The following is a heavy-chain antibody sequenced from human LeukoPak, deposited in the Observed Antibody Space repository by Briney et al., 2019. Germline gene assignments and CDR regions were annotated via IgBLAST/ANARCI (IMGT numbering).Heavy chain of an antibody. CDR3: ARGGGSTWFDP. CDR1: GGSISSYY. Sequence: SETLSLTCTVSGGSISSYYWSWFRKPPGRSLEWIGYIYYSGSTNYNPSLKSRVTISVDTSKNQFSLKLSSVTAADTAVYYCARGGGSTWFDPWGQGTLVTVSS. D-gene: IGHD3-10*01. CDR2: IYYSGST. V-gene: IGHV4-59*13. J-gene: IGHJ5*02.